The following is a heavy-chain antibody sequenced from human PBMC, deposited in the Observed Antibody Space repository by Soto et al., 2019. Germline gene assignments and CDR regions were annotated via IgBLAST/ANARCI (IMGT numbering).Heavy chain of an antibody. V-gene: IGHV1-69*13. CDR1: GGTFSSYA. CDR3: ARGRKWELPAFDI. D-gene: IGHD1-26*01. CDR2: IIPIFGTA. Sequence: SVKVSCKASGGTFSSYAISWVRQAPGQGLEWMGGIIPIFGTANYAQRFQGRVTITADESTSTAYMELSSLRSEDTAVYYCARGRKWELPAFDIWGQGTMVTVSS. J-gene: IGHJ3*02.